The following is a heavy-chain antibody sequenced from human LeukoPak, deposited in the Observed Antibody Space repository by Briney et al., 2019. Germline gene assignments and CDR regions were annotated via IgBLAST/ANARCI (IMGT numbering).Heavy chain of an antibody. Sequence: GGSLRLSCAASGFTFRTYWMSWIRQAPGKEPEWVADINQDGSEVYYLQSVRGRFTVSRDNAQNAVFLQMTNLRADDTALYYCARWKMELQRNAFDFWGQGTVVTVSS. CDR3: ARWKMELQRNAFDF. CDR1: GFTFRTYW. V-gene: IGHV3-7*01. CDR2: INQDGSEV. D-gene: IGHD1-7*01. J-gene: IGHJ3*01.